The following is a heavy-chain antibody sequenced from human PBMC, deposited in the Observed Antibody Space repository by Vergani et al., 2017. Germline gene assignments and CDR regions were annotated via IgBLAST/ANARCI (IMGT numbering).Heavy chain of an antibody. Sequence: EVQLLESGGGLVQPGGSLRLSCAASGFTFSSYAMSWVRQAPGKGLEWVSAISGSGGSTYYADSVKGRFTISRDNSKNTLYLQMNSLRAEDTAVYYCAKDHIVVVPAAMGPVGELQKDYWGQGTLVTVSS. CDR3: AKDHIVVVPAAMGPVGELQKDY. CDR1: GFTFSSYA. D-gene: IGHD2-2*01. CDR2: ISGSGGST. J-gene: IGHJ4*02. V-gene: IGHV3-23*01.